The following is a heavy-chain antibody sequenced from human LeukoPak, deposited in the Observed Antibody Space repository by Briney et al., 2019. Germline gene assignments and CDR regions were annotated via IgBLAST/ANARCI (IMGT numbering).Heavy chain of an antibody. J-gene: IGHJ5*02. D-gene: IGHD3-10*01. CDR1: GGSINSYY. V-gene: IGHV4-59*01. CDR2: IHYTGSI. Sequence: PSETLSLTCTVSGGSINSYYWSWIRQPPGKGLECIGYIHYTGSINYNPSLKSRVTISVDTSKSQFSLKLSSVTAADTAIYYCARGGYYGSGNDFRFDPWGQGTLVTVSS. CDR3: ARGGYYGSGNDFRFDP.